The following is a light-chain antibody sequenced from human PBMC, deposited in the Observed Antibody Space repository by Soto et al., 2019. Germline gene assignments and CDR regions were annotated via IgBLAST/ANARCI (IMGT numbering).Light chain of an antibody. V-gene: IGKV3-11*01. CDR3: QQRSNWPLT. Sequence: EIVSTQSPATLSLSPCERATLSSRASQSVSSYLAWYQQKPGQAPRLLIYDASNRATGIPARFSGSGSGTDFTLTISSLEPEDFAVYYCQQRSNWPLTFGQGTRLEIK. J-gene: IGKJ5*01. CDR1: QSVSSY. CDR2: DAS.